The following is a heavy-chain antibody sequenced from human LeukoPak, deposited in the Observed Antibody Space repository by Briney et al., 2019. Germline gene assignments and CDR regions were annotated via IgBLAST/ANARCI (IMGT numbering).Heavy chain of an antibody. CDR3: ARQGYYGSGSYYTDAFDI. CDR2: IYPGDSDT. Sequence: GESLKISCKGSGYSFTSYWIGWVRQMPGKGLEWMGIIYPGDSDTRYSPSFQGQVTISADKSISTAYLQWSSLKASDTAMYYCARQGYYGSGSYYTDAFDIWGQGTTVTVSS. J-gene: IGHJ3*02. D-gene: IGHD3-10*01. V-gene: IGHV5-51*01. CDR1: GYSFTSYW.